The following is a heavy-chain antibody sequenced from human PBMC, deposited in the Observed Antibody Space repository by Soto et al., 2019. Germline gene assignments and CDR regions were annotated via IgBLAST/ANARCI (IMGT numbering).Heavy chain of an antibody. Sequence: SETLSLTCTVSGGSISSYYWSWIRQPPGRGLEWIGYISYSGSTYYNPSLKSRVTISVDTSKNQFSLKLSSVTAADTAVYYCAGDWNRYCISTSCYRWFDPWGQGTLVTVSS. J-gene: IGHJ5*02. CDR1: GGSISSYY. D-gene: IGHD2-2*01. V-gene: IGHV4-59*01. CDR3: AGDWNRYCISTSCYRWFDP. CDR2: ISYSGST.